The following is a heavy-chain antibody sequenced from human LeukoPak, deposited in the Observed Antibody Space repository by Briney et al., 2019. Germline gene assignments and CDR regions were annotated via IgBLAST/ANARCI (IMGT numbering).Heavy chain of an antibody. Sequence: GGSLRLSCAASGFTFSSYGMHWVRQAPGKGLEWVAVIWCDGSTKYYADSVKGRFTISRDNSKNTLYLQMNSLRAEDTAVYYCARDQAYADYFDYWGKGTLVTAAS. D-gene: IGHD3-16*01. J-gene: IGHJ4*02. CDR3: ARDQAYADYFDY. CDR1: GFTFSSYG. V-gene: IGHV3-33*01. CDR2: IWCDGSTK.